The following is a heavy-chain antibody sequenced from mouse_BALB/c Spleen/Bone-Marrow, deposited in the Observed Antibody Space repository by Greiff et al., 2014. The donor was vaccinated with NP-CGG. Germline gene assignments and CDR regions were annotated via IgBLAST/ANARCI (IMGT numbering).Heavy chain of an antibody. CDR3: ATEGLRRRAAMDY. J-gene: IGHJ4*01. CDR1: GFTFSSYA. Sequence: EVQVVESGGGLVKPGGSLKLSCAASGFTFSSYAMSWVRQSPEKRLEWVSEISSGGSYTYYPDTVTGRFTISRDNAKNTLYLEMSSLRSEDTAMYYCATEGLRRRAAMDYWGQGTSVTVSS. D-gene: IGHD2-4*01. CDR2: ISSGGSYT. V-gene: IGHV5-9-4*01.